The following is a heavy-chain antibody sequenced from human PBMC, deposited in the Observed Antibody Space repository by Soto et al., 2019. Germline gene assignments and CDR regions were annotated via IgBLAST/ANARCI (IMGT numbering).Heavy chain of an antibody. CDR3: ARDDRYCSGGSCYSGIFDY. D-gene: IGHD2-15*01. CDR1: GFTFSDYY. J-gene: IGHJ4*02. V-gene: IGHV3-11*01. Sequence: QVQLVESGGGLVKPGGSLRLSCAASGFTFSDYYMSWIRQAPGKGLEWVSYISSSGSTIYYADSVKGRFTISRDNAKNSLDLQMHSLRAEDTAVYYCARDDRYCSGGSCYSGIFDYWGQGTLVTVSS. CDR2: ISSSGSTI.